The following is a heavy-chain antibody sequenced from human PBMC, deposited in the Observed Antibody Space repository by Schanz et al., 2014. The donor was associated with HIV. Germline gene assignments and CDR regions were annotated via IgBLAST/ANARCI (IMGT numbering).Heavy chain of an antibody. CDR3: ARDLNVGRHFDH. Sequence: VQLLESGGGLVQPGGSLRLSCAVSGFNFNNYAMTWVRQAPGKGLEWVAVIGHEGNDIHYVDSVAGRFSISRDNSKNTLYLQLGSLRTEDTAVYYCARDLNVGRHFDHWGQGTLVTVSS. V-gene: IGHV3-33*08. CDR1: GFNFNNYA. CDR2: IGHEGNDI. D-gene: IGHD1-26*01. J-gene: IGHJ4*02.